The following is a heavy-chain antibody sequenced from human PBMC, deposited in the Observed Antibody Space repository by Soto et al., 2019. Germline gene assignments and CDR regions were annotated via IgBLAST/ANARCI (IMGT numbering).Heavy chain of an antibody. J-gene: IGHJ4*02. CDR2: ISGSGGST. V-gene: IGHV3-23*01. CDR3: AKDFRIVVVVAATDY. Sequence: EVQLLESGGGLVQPGGSLRLSCAASGFTFSSYAMSWVRQAPGKGLEWVSAISGSGGSTYYADSVKGRFTISRDNSKNTLYLQMNSLRAEDTAIYYCAKDFRIVVVVAATDYWGQGTLVTVSS. CDR1: GFTFSSYA. D-gene: IGHD2-15*01.